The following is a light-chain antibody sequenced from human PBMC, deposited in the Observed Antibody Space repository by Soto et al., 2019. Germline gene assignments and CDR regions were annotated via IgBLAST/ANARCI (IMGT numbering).Light chain of an antibody. CDR1: QGIRND. CDR3: LQHNSYPLT. J-gene: IGKJ2*01. Sequence: DIQMTQSPSSLSASVGDRVTITCRASQGIRNDVGWYQQKAGKAPKGLISAASNLQRGVPSRFSGSGSGTEFTLTISSLQPEDFATYYCLQHNSYPLTFGQGTRLEIK. V-gene: IGKV1-17*01. CDR2: AAS.